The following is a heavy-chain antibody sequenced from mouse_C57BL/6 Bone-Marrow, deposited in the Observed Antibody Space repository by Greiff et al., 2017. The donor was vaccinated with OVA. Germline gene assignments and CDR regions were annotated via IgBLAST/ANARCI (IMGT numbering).Heavy chain of an antibody. J-gene: IGHJ2*01. Sequence: VKLMESGAELVKPGASVKLSCKASGYTFTEYTIHWVKQRSGQGLEWIGWFYPGSGSIKYNEKFKDKATLTADKSSSTVYMELSRLTSEDSAVYFCARHEDRSIYFDYWGQGTTLTVSS. V-gene: IGHV1-62-2*01. CDR1: GYTFTEYT. CDR2: FYPGSGSI. CDR3: ARHEDRSIYFDY. D-gene: IGHD2-10*02.